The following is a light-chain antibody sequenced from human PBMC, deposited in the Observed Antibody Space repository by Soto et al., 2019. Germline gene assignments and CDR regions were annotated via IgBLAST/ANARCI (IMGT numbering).Light chain of an antibody. CDR3: QQYNNWPLT. V-gene: IGKV3-15*01. Sequence: IVMTQYPATLSLSPGERATLSWRASQRVSHDFAWYQQKPGQAPRLLIYGASTRDTGIPARFSGSGSGTEVTITISSLKSEDGAVYYCQQYNNWPLTFGGGTKVDIK. J-gene: IGKJ4*01. CDR1: QRVSHD. CDR2: GAS.